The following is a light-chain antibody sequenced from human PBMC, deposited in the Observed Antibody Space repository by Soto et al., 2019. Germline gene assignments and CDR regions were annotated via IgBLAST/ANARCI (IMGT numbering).Light chain of an antibody. CDR1: NSDVGIYDF. Sequence: QSALTQPASVSGTPGQSITISCTGSNSDVGIYDFVSWYQHHPGRAPKLIVSEVSHRPSGVSNRFSGSKSGNTASLTISGIPFEDRGDFFRISFTSGDVPYVFGTGTKLTVL. CDR2: EVS. CDR3: ISFTSGDVPYV. J-gene: IGLJ1*01. V-gene: IGLV2-14*01.